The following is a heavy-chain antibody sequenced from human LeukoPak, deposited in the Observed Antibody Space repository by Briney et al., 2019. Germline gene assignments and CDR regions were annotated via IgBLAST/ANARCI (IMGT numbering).Heavy chain of an antibody. CDR1: GGTFSRYG. CDR3: ARAGAAPEGHFDY. V-gene: IGHV1-69*04. CDR2: IIPILGIV. Sequence: ASVKVSCKASGGTFSRYGINWVRQAPGQGLEWMGRIIPILGIVNYAQKFRGRVTITADKFTSTAYMELSSLVSADTAVYYCARAGAAPEGHFDYWGQGTLVTVSS. D-gene: IGHD1-26*01. J-gene: IGHJ4*02.